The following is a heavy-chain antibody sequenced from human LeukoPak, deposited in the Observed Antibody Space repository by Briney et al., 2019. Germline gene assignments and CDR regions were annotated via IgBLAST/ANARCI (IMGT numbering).Heavy chain of an antibody. CDR2: IYYSGST. V-gene: IGHV4-31*03. J-gene: IGHJ4*02. CDR3: ARRGSYGGHFDY. D-gene: IGHD1-26*01. CDR1: GGSISSGGYY. Sequence: PSETLSLTCTVSGGSISSGGYYWSWIRQHPGKGLEWIGYIYYSGSTYYNPSLKSRVTISVDTSKNQFSLKLSSVTAADTAVYYCARRGSYGGHFDYWGQGTLVTVSS.